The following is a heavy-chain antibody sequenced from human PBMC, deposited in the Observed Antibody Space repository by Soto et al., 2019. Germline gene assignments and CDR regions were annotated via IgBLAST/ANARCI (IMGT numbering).Heavy chain of an antibody. CDR1: GGTFSSYA. Sequence: QVQLVQSGAEVKKPGSSVKVSCKASGGTFSSYAISWVRQAPGQGLEWMGGIIPIFGTANYAQKFQGRVTITADESTSTADRELSSLRSEDTAVYYCARGIAAAGVSWYFDLWGRGTLVTVSS. J-gene: IGHJ2*01. D-gene: IGHD6-13*01. V-gene: IGHV1-69*12. CDR3: ARGIAAAGVSWYFDL. CDR2: IIPIFGTA.